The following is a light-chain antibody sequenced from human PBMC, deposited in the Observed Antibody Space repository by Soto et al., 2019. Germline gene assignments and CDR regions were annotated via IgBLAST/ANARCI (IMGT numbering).Light chain of an antibody. CDR1: QSLLYGGNDRNY. Sequence: DIVMTQSPDSLAVSLGERATIDCKSSQSLLYGGNDRNYLAWYQHKPGQPPKLIMYWSSTRKAGVPDRISGSGSGTHFTITISSLQAEDVAVYYCQQYNTTPQTFGQGTKLEIK. J-gene: IGKJ2*01. V-gene: IGKV4-1*01. CDR3: QQYNTTPQT. CDR2: WSS.